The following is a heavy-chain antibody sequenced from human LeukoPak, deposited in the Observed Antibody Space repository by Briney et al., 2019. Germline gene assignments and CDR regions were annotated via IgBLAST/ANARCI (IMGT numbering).Heavy chain of an antibody. Sequence: PSETLSLTCTVSGGSISRSSYSWGWIRQPPGKGLEWIGSIYYSGTTFYNPSLKSRVTISIDTSKNQFSLNLSSVTAADTAVYYCARRVIAATLDYWGQGTLVTVSS. CDR2: IYYSGTT. D-gene: IGHD2-21*01. CDR3: ARRVIAATLDY. V-gene: IGHV4-39*01. J-gene: IGHJ4*02. CDR1: GGSISRSSYS.